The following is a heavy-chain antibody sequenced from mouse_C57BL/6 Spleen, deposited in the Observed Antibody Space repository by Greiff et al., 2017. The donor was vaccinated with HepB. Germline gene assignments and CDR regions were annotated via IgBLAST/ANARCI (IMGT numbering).Heavy chain of an antibody. J-gene: IGHJ3*01. D-gene: IGHD2-4*01. Sequence: VQLQQSGPELVKPGASVKISCKASGYSFTGYYMNWVKQSPEKSLEWIGEINPSTGGTTYNQKFKAKATLTVDKSSSTAYMQLKSLTSEDSAVYYCAREGGYDYDEGFAYWGQGTLVTVSA. V-gene: IGHV1-42*01. CDR1: GYSFTGYY. CDR2: INPSTGGT. CDR3: AREGGYDYDEGFAY.